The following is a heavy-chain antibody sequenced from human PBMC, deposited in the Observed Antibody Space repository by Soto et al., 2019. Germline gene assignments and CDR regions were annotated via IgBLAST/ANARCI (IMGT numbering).Heavy chain of an antibody. CDR1: GYTFTGYY. Sequence: QVQLVQSGAEVKKPGASVKVSCKASGYTFTGYYMHWVRQAPGQGLEWMGWINPNSGGTNYAQKFQGWVTMTRDTSISTAYMELSRLRSDDTAVYYCARGRVELGFSSSGYYYFDYWGQGTLVAVSS. J-gene: IGHJ4*02. V-gene: IGHV1-2*04. CDR3: ARGRVELGFSSSGYYYFDY. D-gene: IGHD3-22*01. CDR2: INPNSGGT.